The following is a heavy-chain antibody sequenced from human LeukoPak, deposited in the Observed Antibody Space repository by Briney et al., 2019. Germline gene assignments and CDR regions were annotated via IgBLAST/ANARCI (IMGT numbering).Heavy chain of an antibody. D-gene: IGHD4-4*01. CDR1: GGSISSGDYY. V-gene: IGHV4-30-4*01. CDR3: ARDLLNSNYAHWYFDL. J-gene: IGHJ2*01. CDR2: IYYSGST. Sequence: SQTLSLTCTVSGGSISSGDYYRSWIRQPPGKGLEWIGYIYYSGSTYYNPSLKSRVTISVDTSKNQFSLKLSSVTAADTAVYYCARDLLNSNYAHWYFDLWGRGTLVTVSS.